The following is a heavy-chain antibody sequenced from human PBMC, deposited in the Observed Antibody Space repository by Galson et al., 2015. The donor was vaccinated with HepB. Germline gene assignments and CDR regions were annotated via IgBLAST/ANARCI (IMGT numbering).Heavy chain of an antibody. CDR2: IYYSGST. CDR1: GGSISSSSYY. J-gene: IGHJ4*02. Sequence: SETLSLTCTVSGGSISSSSYYWGWIRQPPGTGLEWIGSIYYSGSTYYNPSLKSRVTISVDTSKNQFSLKLSSVTAADTAVYYCARLERQQLVRDYWGQGTLVTVSS. V-gene: IGHV4-39*01. CDR3: ARLERQQLVRDY. D-gene: IGHD6-13*01.